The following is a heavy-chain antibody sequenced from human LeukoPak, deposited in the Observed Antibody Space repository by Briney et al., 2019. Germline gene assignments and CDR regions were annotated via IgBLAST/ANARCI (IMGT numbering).Heavy chain of an antibody. CDR2: ISSSSSTI. D-gene: IGHD4-17*01. CDR3: ARSVTTKY. J-gene: IGHJ4*02. Sequence: GGSLRLSCAASGFTFSSYSMNWVRQAPGKGLEWVSYISSSSSTIYYADSVKGRFTISRDNAKNSLYLQMNSLRVEDTAVYYCARSVTTKYWGQGILVTVSS. V-gene: IGHV3-48*01. CDR1: GFTFSSYS.